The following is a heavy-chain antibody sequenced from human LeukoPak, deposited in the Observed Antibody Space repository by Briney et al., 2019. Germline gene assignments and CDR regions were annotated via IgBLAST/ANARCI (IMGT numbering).Heavy chain of an antibody. CDR2: ISGSGGST. V-gene: IGHV3-23*01. D-gene: IGHD4-11*01. CDR1: GFIFSSYA. Sequence: GGSLRLSCAASGFIFSSYAMSWVRQAPGKGLEWVSTISGSGGSTYYADSVKGRFTISRDNSKNTVYLQMNSLRAEDTAVYYCAKVADYSNYYYYYYMDVWGKGTTVTVSS. CDR3: AKVADYSNYYYYYYMDV. J-gene: IGHJ6*03.